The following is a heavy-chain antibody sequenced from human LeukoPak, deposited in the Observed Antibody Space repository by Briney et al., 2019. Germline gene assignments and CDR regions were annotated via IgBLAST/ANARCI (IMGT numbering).Heavy chain of an antibody. Sequence: ASVKVSCKASGYAFTGYNMHWVRQAPGQGLEWMGWINPNSGGTNYAQKFQGRVTMTRDMSISTAYMELSRLTSDDTAVYYCARETVTTVTPRHFDLWGRGTLVTVSS. CDR2: INPNSGGT. CDR1: GYAFTGYN. D-gene: IGHD4-17*01. J-gene: IGHJ2*01. V-gene: IGHV1-2*02. CDR3: ARETVTTVTPRHFDL.